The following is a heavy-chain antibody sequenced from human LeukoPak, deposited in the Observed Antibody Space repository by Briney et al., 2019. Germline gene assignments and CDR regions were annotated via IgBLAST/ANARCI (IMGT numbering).Heavy chain of an antibody. CDR3: ARDSPVVRSAFDI. Sequence: PGGSLRLSCAASGFTFTTYAMHWVRQAPGKGLEWVSGINWNGGSTGYADSVKGRFTISRDNAKNSLYLQMNSLRAEDTALYHCARDSPVVRSAFDIWGQGTMVTVSS. CDR2: INWNGGST. CDR1: GFTFTTYA. V-gene: IGHV3-20*01. J-gene: IGHJ3*02. D-gene: IGHD2-2*01.